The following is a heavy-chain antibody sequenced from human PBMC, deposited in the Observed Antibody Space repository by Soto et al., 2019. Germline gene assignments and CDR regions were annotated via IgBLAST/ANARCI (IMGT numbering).Heavy chain of an antibody. D-gene: IGHD3-16*02. J-gene: IGHJ6*03. Sequence: EVQLVESGGGLVQPGGSLRLSCAASGFTFSSYSMNWVRQAPGKGLEWVSYISSSSSTIYYADSVKGRFTISKDNAKNSLYQQMNSLRAEDTAVYYCARVGQFIAYYYYMDVWGKGTTVTVSS. CDR3: ARVGQFIAYYYYMDV. CDR2: ISSSSSTI. CDR1: GFTFSSYS. V-gene: IGHV3-48*01.